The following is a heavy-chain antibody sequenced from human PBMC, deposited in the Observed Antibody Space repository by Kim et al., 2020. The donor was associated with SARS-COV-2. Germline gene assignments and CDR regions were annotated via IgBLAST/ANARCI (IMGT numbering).Heavy chain of an antibody. CDR3: AAGKLATIRDGYNVWYFDL. Sequence: SVKVSCKASGFTFTSSAVQWVRQARGQRLEWIGWIVVGSGNTNYAQKFQERVTITRDMSTSTAYMELSSLRSEDTDVYYCAAGKLATIRDGYNVWYFDLWGRGTLVTVSS. CDR1: GFTFTSSA. CDR2: IVVGSGNT. V-gene: IGHV1-58*01. J-gene: IGHJ2*01. D-gene: IGHD5-12*01.